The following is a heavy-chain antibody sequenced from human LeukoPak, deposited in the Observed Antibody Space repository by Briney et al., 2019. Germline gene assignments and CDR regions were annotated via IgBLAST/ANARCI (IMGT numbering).Heavy chain of an antibody. CDR3: ARVRGSGVPAANFDY. D-gene: IGHD2-2*01. CDR2: ISSSGSTI. V-gene: IGHV3-11*01. Sequence: PGGSLRLSCAASVFTFSDYYMSWIRQAPGKGREWVSYISSSGSTIYYADSAKGRFTISRDSAKNSLYLQMNSLRAEDTAVYYWARVRGSGVPAANFDYWGQGTLVTVSS. J-gene: IGHJ4*02. CDR1: VFTFSDYY.